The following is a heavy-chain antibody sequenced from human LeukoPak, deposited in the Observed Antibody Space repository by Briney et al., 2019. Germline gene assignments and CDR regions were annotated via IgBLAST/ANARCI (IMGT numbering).Heavy chain of an antibody. V-gene: IGHV3-23*01. D-gene: IGHD3-10*01. J-gene: IGHJ5*02. Sequence: PGGSLRLSCAASGFTFSSYAMSWVRQAPGKGLEWVSTISGSGGSTYYAGSVKGRFTTSRDNSKNTLYLQMNSLRAEDTAVYYCAKVRSFNWFDPWGQGTLVTVSS. CDR2: ISGSGGST. CDR3: AKVRSFNWFDP. CDR1: GFTFSSYA.